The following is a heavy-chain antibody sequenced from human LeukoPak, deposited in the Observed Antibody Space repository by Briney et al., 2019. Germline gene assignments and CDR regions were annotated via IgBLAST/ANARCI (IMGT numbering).Heavy chain of an antibody. D-gene: IGHD3-10*01. Sequence: ASVKVSCKASGYTFTGYYMHWVRQAPGQGLEWMGWINPNSGGTNYAQKFQGRVTMTRGTSISTAYMELSRLRSDDTAVYYCARSFGRRWPTGIDYWGQGTLVTVSS. J-gene: IGHJ4*02. V-gene: IGHV1-2*02. CDR3: ARSFGRRWPTGIDY. CDR1: GYTFTGYY. CDR2: INPNSGGT.